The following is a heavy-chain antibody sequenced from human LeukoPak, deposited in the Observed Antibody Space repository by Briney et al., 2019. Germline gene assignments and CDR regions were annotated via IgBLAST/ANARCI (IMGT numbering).Heavy chain of an antibody. CDR3: ARDGIAVAGVGY. D-gene: IGHD6-19*01. J-gene: IGHJ4*02. CDR1: GGSISSSSYY. CDR2: IYYSGST. Sequence: SETLSLTCTVSGGSISSSSYYWGWIRQPPGKGLEWIGSIYYSGSTYYNPSLKSRVTISVDTSKNQFSLKLSSVTAAGTAVYYCARDGIAVAGVGYWGQGTLVTVSS. V-gene: IGHV4-39*01.